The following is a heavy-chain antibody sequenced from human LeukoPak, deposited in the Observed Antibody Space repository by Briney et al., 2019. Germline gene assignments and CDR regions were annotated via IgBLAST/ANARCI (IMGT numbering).Heavy chain of an antibody. CDR1: GLAFTNSW. D-gene: IGHD6-19*01. Sequence: GGSLRLSCAASGLAFTNSWMSWVRQTPGEGLEWVANIKQDGSEKYYVDSVKGRFTISRDNAKNSLYLQMNSLTAEDTALYYCARLSTAVAGGDYWGQGTLVPVSS. CDR2: IKQDGSEK. J-gene: IGHJ4*02. V-gene: IGHV3-7*01. CDR3: ARLSTAVAGGDY.